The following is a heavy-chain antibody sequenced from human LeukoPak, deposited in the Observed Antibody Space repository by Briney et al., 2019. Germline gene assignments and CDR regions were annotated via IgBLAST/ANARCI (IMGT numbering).Heavy chain of an antibody. CDR2: ISFDGRNE. CDR1: GFTFSNYV. V-gene: IGHV3-30*04. J-gene: IGHJ4*02. CDR3: ARVARESSSWYYFDY. D-gene: IGHD6-13*01. Sequence: HPGGSLRLSCVASGFTFSNYVMHWVRQAPGRGLEWVSVISFDGRNENYADSVKGRFTISRDNSKNMVFLLMNSLRSEDTAVYSCARVARESSSWYYFDYWGQGTLVTVSS.